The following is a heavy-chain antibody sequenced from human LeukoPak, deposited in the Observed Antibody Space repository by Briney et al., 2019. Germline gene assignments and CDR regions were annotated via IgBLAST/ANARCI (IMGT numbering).Heavy chain of an antibody. J-gene: IGHJ4*02. CDR3: ARDREGSSTGRDY. V-gene: IGHV1-18*01. CDR2: ISAYNGNT. D-gene: IGHD2-2*01. CDR1: GCTFTSYG. Sequence: ASVKVSCKASGCTFTSYGISWVRQAPGQGLEWMGWISAYNGNTNYAQSLQVSVTITTDTSTGTAYMELRSLRSEDTAVYYCARDREGSSTGRDYWGQGTLVTVS.